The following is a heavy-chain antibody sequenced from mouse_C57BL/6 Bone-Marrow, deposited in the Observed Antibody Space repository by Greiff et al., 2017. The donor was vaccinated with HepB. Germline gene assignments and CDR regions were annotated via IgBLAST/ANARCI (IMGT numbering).Heavy chain of an antibody. J-gene: IGHJ3*01. CDR2: IDPETGGT. V-gene: IGHV1-15*01. CDR1: GYTFTDYE. CDR3: TREADGYYAWFAY. Sequence: VQLQQSGAELVRPGASVTLSCKASGYTFTDYEMHWVKQTPVHGLEWIGAIDPETGGTAYNQKFKGKAILTADKSSSTAYMELRILTSEDSAVYYFTREADGYYAWFAYWGQGTLVTVSA. D-gene: IGHD2-3*01.